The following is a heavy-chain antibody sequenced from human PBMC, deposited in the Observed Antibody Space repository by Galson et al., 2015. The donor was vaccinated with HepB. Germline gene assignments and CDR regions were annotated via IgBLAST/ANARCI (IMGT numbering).Heavy chain of an antibody. Sequence: SLRLSCAASGFTFDDYAMHWVRQAPGKGLEWVSGISWNSGSIGYADSVKGRFTISRDNAKNSLYLQMNSLRAEDTAVYYCAKDRPYCSSTSCYRTVQLWLYYFDYWGQGTLVTVSS. D-gene: IGHD2-2*02. CDR1: GFTFDDYA. CDR2: ISWNSGSI. J-gene: IGHJ4*02. CDR3: AKDRPYCSSTSCYRTVQLWLYYFDY. V-gene: IGHV3-9*01.